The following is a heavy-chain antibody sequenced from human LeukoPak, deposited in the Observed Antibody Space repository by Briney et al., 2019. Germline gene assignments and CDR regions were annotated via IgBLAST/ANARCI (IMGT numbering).Heavy chain of an antibody. V-gene: IGHV4-34*01. CDR3: ARLYPPKWLVNALQGFFDY. D-gene: IGHD6-19*01. CDR1: GGSFSGYY. J-gene: IGHJ4*02. CDR2: INHSGST. Sequence: SETLSLTCAVYGGSFSGYYWSWIRQPPGKGLEWIGEINHSGSTNYNPSLKSRVTISVDTSKNQFSLKLSSVTAADTAVYYCARLYPPKWLVNALQGFFDYWGQGTLVTVSS.